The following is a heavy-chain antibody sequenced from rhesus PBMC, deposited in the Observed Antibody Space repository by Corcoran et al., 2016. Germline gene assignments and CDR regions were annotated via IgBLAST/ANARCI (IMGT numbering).Heavy chain of an antibody. D-gene: IGHD3-16*01. V-gene: IGHV1-200*01. CDR3: ARYYSGSQGLDF. CDR2: INPSNVNT. J-gene: IGHJ3*01. CDR1: GYTFTSYY. Sequence: QVQLVQSGAEVKKPGTSVRLSCKASGYTFTSYYIHWVKQAPVQMLEWMGWINPSNVNTDEAQKFQGRVTMTRDTSTSTAYMELNSLRSDDTAVYYCARYYSGSQGLDFWGQGLRVTVSS.